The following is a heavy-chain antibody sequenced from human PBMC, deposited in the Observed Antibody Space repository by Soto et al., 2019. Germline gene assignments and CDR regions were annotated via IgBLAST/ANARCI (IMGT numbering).Heavy chain of an antibody. D-gene: IGHD4-17*01. V-gene: IGHV3-73*02. CDR3: ARPEEPYGYPGAFDY. CDR2: IRTKPNNYAT. CDR1: GFTFSGSA. J-gene: IGHJ4*02. Sequence: EVQLVQSGGGLVQPGGSLKLSCVASGFTFSGSAMHWVRQAPGKGLEWVGRIRTKPNNYATIYSASVRGRFTISRDDSRSATYLQMDSLKTEDTAVYYCARPEEPYGYPGAFDYWGQGTLVTVAS.